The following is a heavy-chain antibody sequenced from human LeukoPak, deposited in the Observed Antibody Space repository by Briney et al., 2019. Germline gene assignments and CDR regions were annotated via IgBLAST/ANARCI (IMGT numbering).Heavy chain of an antibody. CDR1: GFTFSSYW. CDR3: ARGSPYLSSSRGPFFDY. Sequence: PGGSLRLSCAASGFTFSSYWMSWVRQAPGKGLEWVANIKQDGSEEYYVDSVKGRFTISRDNAKNSLYLQMNSLRAEDTAVYYCARGSPYLSSSRGPFFDYWGQGTLVTVSS. J-gene: IGHJ4*02. V-gene: IGHV3-7*01. CDR2: IKQDGSEE. D-gene: IGHD2-2*02.